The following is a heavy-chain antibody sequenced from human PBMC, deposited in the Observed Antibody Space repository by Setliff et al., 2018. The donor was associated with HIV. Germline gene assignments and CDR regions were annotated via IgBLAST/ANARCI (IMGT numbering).Heavy chain of an antibody. D-gene: IGHD6-19*01. CDR1: GYTFTGYY. CDR2: INPNDGGT. J-gene: IGHJ3*02. Sequence: ASVKVSCKASGYTFTGYYMHWVRQAPGQGLEWMGWINPNDGGTNYAQKFQGRVTMTRDTSISTAYMELSSLGSEATAVYHCARRNSGWYDAFDIWGQGTMVTVSS. CDR3: ARRNSGWYDAFDI. V-gene: IGHV1-2*02.